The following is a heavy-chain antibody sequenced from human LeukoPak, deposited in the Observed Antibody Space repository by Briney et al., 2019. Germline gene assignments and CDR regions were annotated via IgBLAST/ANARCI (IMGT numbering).Heavy chain of an antibody. CDR1: GDSVRTDSHY. D-gene: IGHD3-22*01. V-gene: IGHV4-61*01. J-gene: IGHJ3*02. CDR2: VFYSGRT. CDR3: VRETATYYYDSRGYYRQTEVFDI. Sequence: PSETLSLTCSVSGDSVRTDSHYWSWIRQPPGKGLEWIGNVFYSGRTAYNPSLKSRVTISVDMSKSQFSLLLSSVTAADTAVYYCVRETATYYYDSRGYYRQTEVFDIWGQGTPVIVSS.